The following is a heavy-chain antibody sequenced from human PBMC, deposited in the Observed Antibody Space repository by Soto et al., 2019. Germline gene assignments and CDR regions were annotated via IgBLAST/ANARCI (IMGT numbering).Heavy chain of an antibody. J-gene: IGHJ4*02. D-gene: IGHD5-12*01. V-gene: IGHV3-21*01. Sequence: EVQLVESGGGLVKPGGSLRLSCAASGFTFSTYNMNWVRQAPGKGLEWVASISSTSVYMYYANSLKGRFTISRANAKSSLYLQVNSLRAEDTAVYYCARGWLRDPWMYWGQGTVVTVSS. CDR3: ARGWLRDPWMY. CDR1: GFTFSTYN. CDR2: ISSTSVYM.